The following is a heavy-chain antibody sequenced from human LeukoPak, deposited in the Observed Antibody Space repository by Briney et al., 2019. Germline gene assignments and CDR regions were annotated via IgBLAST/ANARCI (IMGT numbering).Heavy chain of an antibody. CDR3: YGADVQH. J-gene: IGHJ1*01. CDR2: TNTDGSTT. Sequence: GGSLRLSCAASGFTFSSYWMVWVRQAPGKGLVWVSATNTDGSTTTYADSVKGRFTIARDNARNTVYLQMNSLRVEDTAVYYCYGADVQHWGPGTLVTVHS. CDR1: GFTFSSYW. V-gene: IGHV3-74*01. D-gene: IGHD4-17*01.